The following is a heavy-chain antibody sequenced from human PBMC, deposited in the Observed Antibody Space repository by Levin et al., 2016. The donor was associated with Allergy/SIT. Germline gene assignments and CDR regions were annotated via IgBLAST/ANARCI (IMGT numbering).Heavy chain of an antibody. J-gene: IGHJ4*02. CDR3: ARLGSFDWLLELPFDY. D-gene: IGHD3-9*01. V-gene: IGHV4-34*01. CDR1: GGSFSDYY. Sequence: SQTLSLTCGVSGGSFSDYYWNWIRQPPGKGLEWIGEINHSGNTNYNPSLKSRVTISVDTSKNQFSLTLSSVTAADTAVYYCARLGSFDWLLELPFDYWGQGTLVTVSS. CDR2: INHSGNT.